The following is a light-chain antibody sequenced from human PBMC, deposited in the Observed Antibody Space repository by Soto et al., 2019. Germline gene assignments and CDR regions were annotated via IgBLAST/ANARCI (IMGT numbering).Light chain of an antibody. V-gene: IGLV2-14*01. Sequence: QSALTQPASVSGSPGQSITISCTGTSSDVGGYNYVSWYQQYPGKAPKLMIYDVSTRPSGVSYRFSGSKSGNTASLTISGLRAEDEADYYCPSYTYTSTCVFGTGTKLTVL. CDR1: SSDVGGYNY. CDR2: DVS. CDR3: PSYTYTSTCV. J-gene: IGLJ1*01.